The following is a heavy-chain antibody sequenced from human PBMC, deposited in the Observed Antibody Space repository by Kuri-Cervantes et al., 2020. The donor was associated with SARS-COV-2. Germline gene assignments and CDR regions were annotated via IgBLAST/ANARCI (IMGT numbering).Heavy chain of an antibody. CDR3: ARDCSTADCKTFGYY. J-gene: IGHJ4*02. V-gene: IGHV4-59*01. Sequence: GSLRLSCTVSNGSISSYYWSWIRQPPGKGLEWIGDIYYTGSTSYNPSLKSRVAISVDTSKNQFSLKLTSVTAADTAGYYCARDCSTADCKTFGYYWGRGTLVTVSS. CDR2: IYYTGST. CDR1: NGSISSYY. D-gene: IGHD2-2*01.